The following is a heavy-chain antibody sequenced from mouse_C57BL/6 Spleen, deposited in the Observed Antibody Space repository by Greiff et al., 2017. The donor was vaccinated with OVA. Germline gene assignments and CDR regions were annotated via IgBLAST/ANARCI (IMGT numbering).Heavy chain of an antibody. V-gene: IGHV1-50*01. CDR1: GYTFTSYW. CDR3: AKFITTVVADY. Sequence: VQLQQPGAELVKPGASVKLSCKASGYTFTSYWMKWVKQRPGQGLEWIGEIDPNDGDTNYNQKFKGKATLTVDTSSSTAYMQLISLTSEDSAVYYCAKFITTVVADYWGQGTTLTVSS. J-gene: IGHJ2*01. CDR2: IDPNDGDT. D-gene: IGHD1-1*01.